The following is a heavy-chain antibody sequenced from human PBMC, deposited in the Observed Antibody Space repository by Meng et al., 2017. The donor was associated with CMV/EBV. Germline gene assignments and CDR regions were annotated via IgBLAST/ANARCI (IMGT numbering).Heavy chain of an antibody. Sequence: GESLKISCAASGFTFSSYSMNWVRQAPGKGLEWVSSISSSSSYIYYADSVKGRFTISRDNAKNSLYLQMNSLGAEDTAVYYCARALRPIDGAPYGMDVWGQGTTVTVSS. D-gene: IGHD3-16*01. V-gene: IGHV3-21*01. CDR2: ISSSSSYI. J-gene: IGHJ6*02. CDR1: GFTFSSYS. CDR3: ARALRPIDGAPYGMDV.